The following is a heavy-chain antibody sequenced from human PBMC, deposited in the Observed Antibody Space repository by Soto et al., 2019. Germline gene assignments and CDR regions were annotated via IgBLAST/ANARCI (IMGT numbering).Heavy chain of an antibody. Sequence: ASVKVSCTASGYIFTNYAMHWVRQAPGQRLEWMGWINGGNGNTKYSQKFQDRATITRDTSASTAHIELSSLRSEDTAVYYCARDGVAAGNINFDYWGQGTLVTVSS. D-gene: IGHD6-25*01. CDR1: GYIFTNYA. J-gene: IGHJ4*02. CDR3: ARDGVAAGNINFDY. V-gene: IGHV1-3*01. CDR2: INGGNGNT.